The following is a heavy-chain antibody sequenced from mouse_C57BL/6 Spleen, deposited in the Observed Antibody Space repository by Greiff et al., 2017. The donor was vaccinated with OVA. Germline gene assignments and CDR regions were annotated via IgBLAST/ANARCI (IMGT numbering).Heavy chain of an antibody. D-gene: IGHD2-3*01. CDR1: GYTFTSSW. CDR3: DIGWLLFTDFDD. V-gene: IGHV1-74*01. J-gene: IGHJ2*01. Sequence: QVHLQQPGAELVKPGASVKVSCKASGYTFTSSWMHWVKQRPGKGLEWLGRIHPSDSATNYNQKLKGKATLTVDKSYSTAYMQLISLTSEDSADDYCDIGWLLFTDFDDWGKGTTLTVSS. CDR2: IHPSDSAT.